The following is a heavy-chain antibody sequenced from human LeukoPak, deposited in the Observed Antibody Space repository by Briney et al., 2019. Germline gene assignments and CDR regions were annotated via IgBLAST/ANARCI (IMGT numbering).Heavy chain of an antibody. CDR1: GGTLSSYA. J-gene: IGHJ5*02. CDR3: ARDPGHWFDP. CDR2: IIPIFGTA. V-gene: IGHV1-69*01. Sequence: ASVKVSCKASGGTLSSYAISWVRQAPGQGLEWMGGIIPIFGTANYAQKFQGRVTITADESTSTAYMELSSLRSEDTAVYYCARDPGHWFDPWGQGTLVTVSS.